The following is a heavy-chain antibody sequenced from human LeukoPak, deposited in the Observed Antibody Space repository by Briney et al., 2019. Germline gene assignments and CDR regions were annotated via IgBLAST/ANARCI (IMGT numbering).Heavy chain of an antibody. CDR1: GYSISSGYY. Sequence: SETLSLTCAVSGYSISSGYYWGWIRQPPGKGLEWIGSIYHSGSTYYNPSLKSRVTISVDTSKNQFSLKLSSVTAADTAGYYCARHENALDYGDPGAFDYWGQGTLVTVSS. CDR3: ARHENALDYGDPGAFDY. CDR2: IYHSGST. J-gene: IGHJ4*02. D-gene: IGHD4-17*01. V-gene: IGHV4-38-2*01.